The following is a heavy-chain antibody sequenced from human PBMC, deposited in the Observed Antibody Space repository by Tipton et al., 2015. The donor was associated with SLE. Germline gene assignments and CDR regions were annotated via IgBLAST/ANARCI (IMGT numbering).Heavy chain of an antibody. V-gene: IGHV3-23*01. J-gene: IGHJ3*02. CDR1: GFTFSSYA. Sequence: SLRLSCAASGFTFSSYAMSWVRQAPGKGLEWGSAISGSGGSTYYADSVKGRFTISRDNSKNTLYLQMKILRAEDTAVYYCANPLPGVLDAFDIWGQGTMFTVAA. CDR3: ANPLPGVLDAFDI. CDR2: ISGSGGST. D-gene: IGHD3-10*01.